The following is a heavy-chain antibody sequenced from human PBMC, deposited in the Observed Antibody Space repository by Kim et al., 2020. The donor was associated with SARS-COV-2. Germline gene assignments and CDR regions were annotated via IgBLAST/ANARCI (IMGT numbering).Heavy chain of an antibody. CDR1: GGSISRSNW. CDR3: ARGGYYYDKSFDY. CDR2: IFHSGDT. J-gene: IGHJ4*02. V-gene: IGHV4-4*02. D-gene: IGHD3-22*01. Sequence: SETLSLTCAVSGGSISRSNWWSWVRQPPGKGLEWIGEIFHSGDTNYNPSLKSRVTISVDKSKNQFSLKLSSVTAADTAVYYCARGGYYYDKSFDYWGQGTLVTVSS.